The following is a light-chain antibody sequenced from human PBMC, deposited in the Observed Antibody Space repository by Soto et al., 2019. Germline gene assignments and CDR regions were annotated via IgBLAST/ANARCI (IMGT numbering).Light chain of an antibody. CDR3: QQYGTSPRM. Sequence: EIVLTQSPCSLSLSPWERFTLSGRASQSVGTNYLAWYQQKPGQAPRLVIYGTSNRATGTPDRFSGSGSGTDFTLTISRLEPEDFAVYYCQQYGTSPRMFGQGTKVDIK. V-gene: IGKV3-20*01. J-gene: IGKJ1*01. CDR2: GTS. CDR1: QSVGTNY.